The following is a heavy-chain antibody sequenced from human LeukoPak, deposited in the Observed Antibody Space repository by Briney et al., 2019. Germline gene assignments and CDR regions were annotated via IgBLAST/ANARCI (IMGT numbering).Heavy chain of an antibody. V-gene: IGHV1-2*06. Sequence: GASVKVSCKASGYTFTGYYMHWVRQAPGQGLEWMGRINPNSGGTNYAQKFQGRVTMTRDTSISTAYMELSRLRSDDTAVCYCARDQRDSSGYYYVSDWGQGTLVTVSS. CDR3: ARDQRDSSGYYYVSD. D-gene: IGHD3-22*01. CDR2: INPNSGGT. CDR1: GYTFTGYY. J-gene: IGHJ4*02.